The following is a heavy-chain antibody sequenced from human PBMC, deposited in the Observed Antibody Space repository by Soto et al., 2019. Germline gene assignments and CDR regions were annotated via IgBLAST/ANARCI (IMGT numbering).Heavy chain of an antibody. V-gene: IGHV1-69*13. CDR3: ARDRPRYSGSYEHTHFDY. D-gene: IGHD1-26*01. Sequence: SVKVSCKASGGTFSSYAISWGGQAPGKGVEWMGGIIPIFGTANYEQKFQGRVTITADESTSTAYMELSSLRSEDTAVYYCARDRPRYSGSYEHTHFDYWGQGTLVTVSS. CDR2: IIPIFGTA. J-gene: IGHJ4*02. CDR1: GGTFSSYA.